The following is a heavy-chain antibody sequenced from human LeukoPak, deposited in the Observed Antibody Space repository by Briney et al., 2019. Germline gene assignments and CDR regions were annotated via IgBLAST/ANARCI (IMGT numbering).Heavy chain of an antibody. D-gene: IGHD3-10*01. J-gene: IGHJ4*02. Sequence: PGRSLRLSCAASGITFDDYAMHWVRQAPGKGLEWVSGISWNSGSIGYADSVKGRFTISRDNAKNSLYLQMNSLRAEDTALYYCAKDISGAYYYGSGSYAYWGQGTLVTVSS. CDR3: AKDISGAYYYGSGSYAY. CDR1: GITFDDYA. CDR2: ISWNSGSI. V-gene: IGHV3-9*01.